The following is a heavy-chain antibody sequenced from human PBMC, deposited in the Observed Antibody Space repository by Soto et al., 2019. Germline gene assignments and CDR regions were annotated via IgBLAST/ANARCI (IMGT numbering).Heavy chain of an antibody. CDR2: ISSSGGGT. D-gene: IGHD3-22*01. CDR3: AKRTDSSGSRGGAFDI. V-gene: IGHV3-23*01. Sequence: GGSLRLSCAASGFPFSSYAMSWVRPAPGKGLEWVSAISSSGGGTYYADSVKGRFTISRDNSKNTLYLQMNSLRAEDTAVYYCAKRTDSSGSRGGAFDIWGQGTMVTVS. J-gene: IGHJ3*02. CDR1: GFPFSSYA.